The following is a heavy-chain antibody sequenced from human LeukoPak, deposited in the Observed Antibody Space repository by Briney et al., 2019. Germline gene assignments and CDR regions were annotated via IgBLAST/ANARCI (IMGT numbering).Heavy chain of an antibody. J-gene: IGHJ3*02. V-gene: IGHV3-30*18. Sequence: PGGSLRLSCAASGFTFSSYGMHSVRQAPGKGLEWVAVISYHGSNKYYADSVKGRFTISRDNSKNTLYLQMNSLRAEDTAVYYCAKDHYYGSGSYYGGDAFDIWGQGTMVTVSS. CDR1: GFTFSSYG. CDR2: ISYHGSNK. CDR3: AKDHYYGSGSYYGGDAFDI. D-gene: IGHD3-10*01.